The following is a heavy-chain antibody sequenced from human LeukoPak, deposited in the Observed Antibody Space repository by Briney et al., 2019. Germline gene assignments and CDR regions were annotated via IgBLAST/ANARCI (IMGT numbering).Heavy chain of an antibody. CDR2: FIPIFGTA. CDR1: GGTFRSNS. V-gene: IGHV1-69*13. CDR3: AREVLQRGLGNGYFDY. J-gene: IGHJ4*02. Sequence: SVKVSCKASGGTFRSNSLSWVRLAPGQGLEWVGDFIPIFGTATYAQKFQGRVTITADESTSTAYMELSSLRSEDTAVYYCAREVLQRGLGNGYFDYWGQGTLVTVSS. D-gene: IGHD5-24*01.